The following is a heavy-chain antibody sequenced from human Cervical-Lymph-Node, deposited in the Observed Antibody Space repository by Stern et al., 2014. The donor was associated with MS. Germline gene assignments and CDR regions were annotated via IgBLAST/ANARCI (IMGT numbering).Heavy chain of an antibody. CDR3: ARKGTXXXXX. Sequence: EVQLXXSGAEVKKPGESLKISCKGSGYNFASYWIGWVRQVPGKGLEWMGIIYPDDSDARYTPSFQGQVTMSADKSIGTAYLQWSSLXAXDTAFYFCARKGTXXXXXWGXXAXVXXS. V-gene: IGHV5-51*01. J-gene: IGHJ4*01. CDR2: IYPDDSDA. CDR1: GYNFASYW.